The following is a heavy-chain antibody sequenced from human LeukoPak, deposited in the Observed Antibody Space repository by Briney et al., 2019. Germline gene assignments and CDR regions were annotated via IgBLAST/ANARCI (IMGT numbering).Heavy chain of an antibody. CDR1: GGSISSYY. V-gene: IGHV4-59*01. CDR3: ARADGSVAGPPSGH. J-gene: IGHJ4*02. D-gene: IGHD6-19*01. CDR2: IYYSGST. Sequence: SETLSLTCTVSGGSISSYYWSWIRQPPGKGLEWIGNIYYSGSTSYNPSLKSRVTISVDTSKNQFSLKLSSVTAADTAVYYCARADGSVAGPPSGHWGQGTLVTVSS.